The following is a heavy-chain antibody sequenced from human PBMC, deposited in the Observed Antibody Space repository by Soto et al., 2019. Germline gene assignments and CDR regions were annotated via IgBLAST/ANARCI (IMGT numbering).Heavy chain of an antibody. V-gene: IGHV4-61*01. CDR1: GGSVSSGSYY. Sequence: PETLSLTCTVSGGSVSSGSYYWSWIRQPPGKGLEWIGYIYYSGSTNYNPSLKSRVTISVDTSKNQFSLKLSSVTAADTAVYYCARGWPRIAAPRSTRQFDYWGQGTLVTVSS. D-gene: IGHD6-6*01. J-gene: IGHJ4*02. CDR3: ARGWPRIAAPRSTRQFDY. CDR2: IYYSGST.